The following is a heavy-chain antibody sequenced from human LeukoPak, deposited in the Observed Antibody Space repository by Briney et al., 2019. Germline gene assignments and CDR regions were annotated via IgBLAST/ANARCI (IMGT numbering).Heavy chain of an antibody. D-gene: IGHD2-21*02. CDR3: AKHRRVVVTFDAFDI. J-gene: IGHJ3*02. Sequence: GGSLRLSCAASGFTFSSYSMNWVRQAPGKGLEWVSYISGHSSTVYYADSVKGRFTISRDNSKNTLYLQMNSLRAEDTAVYYCAKHRRVVVTFDAFDIWGQGTMVTVSS. CDR2: ISGHSSTV. CDR1: GFTFSSYS. V-gene: IGHV3-48*01.